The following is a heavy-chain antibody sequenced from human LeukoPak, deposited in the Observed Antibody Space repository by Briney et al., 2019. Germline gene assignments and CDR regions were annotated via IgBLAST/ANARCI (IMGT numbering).Heavy chain of an antibody. CDR3: ARGVWFGGNAFDI. V-gene: IGHV4-59*01. J-gene: IGHJ3*02. D-gene: IGHD3-10*01. CDR1: GGSISSYY. CDR2: IYYSGST. Sequence: SETLSLTCTVSGGSISSYYWNWIRQPPGKGLEWIGYIYYSGSTNYNPSLKSRVTISVDTSKNQFSLKLSSVTAADTAVYYCARGVWFGGNAFDIWGQGTMVTVSS.